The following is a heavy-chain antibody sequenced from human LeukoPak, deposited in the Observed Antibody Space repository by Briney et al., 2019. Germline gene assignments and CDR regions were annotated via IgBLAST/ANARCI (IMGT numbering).Heavy chain of an antibody. Sequence: ASVKVSCKASGYTFTGYYMHWVRQAPGQGLEWMGWINPNSGGTNYAQNFQGRVTMTRDTSISTAYMELSSLRSDDTAVYYCARGSGVTGTPSPDFDIWGQGTMVTVSS. CDR2: INPNSGGT. V-gene: IGHV1-2*02. J-gene: IGHJ3*02. CDR3: ARGSGVTGTPSPDFDI. CDR1: GYTFTGYY. D-gene: IGHD1-7*01.